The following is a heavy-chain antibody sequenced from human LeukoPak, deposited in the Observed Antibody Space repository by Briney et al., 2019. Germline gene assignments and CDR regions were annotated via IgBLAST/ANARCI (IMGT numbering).Heavy chain of an antibody. CDR3: ASGTRAARSHYYYYYMDV. CDR2: IIPIFGTA. V-gene: IGHV1-69*05. Sequence: GASVKVSCEASGGTFSSYAISWVRQAPGQGLEWMGGIIPIFGTANYAQKFQGRVTITTDESTSTAYMELSSLRSEDTAVYYCASGTRAARSHYYYYYMDVWGKGATVTVSS. D-gene: IGHD6-6*01. CDR1: GGTFSSYA. J-gene: IGHJ6*03.